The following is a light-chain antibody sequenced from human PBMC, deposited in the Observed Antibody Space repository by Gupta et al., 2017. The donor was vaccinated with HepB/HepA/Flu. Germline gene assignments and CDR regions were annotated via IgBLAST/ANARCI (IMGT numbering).Light chain of an antibody. V-gene: IGKV2-30*02. CDR1: QSLVHGDGNTY. Sequence: DVVMTQSPLSLPVTLGQPASISCRSSQSLVHGDGNTYLNWFHQRPGQSPRRLIYKVSSRDSGVPDRFSGSGSGTDFTLKISRVETEDVGVYYCMQGTHWPLTFGRGTKVEIK. J-gene: IGKJ4*01. CDR2: KVS. CDR3: MQGTHWPLT.